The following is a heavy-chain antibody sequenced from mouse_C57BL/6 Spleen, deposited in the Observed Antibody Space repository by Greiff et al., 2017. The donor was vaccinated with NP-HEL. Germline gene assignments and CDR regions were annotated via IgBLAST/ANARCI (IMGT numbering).Heavy chain of an antibody. CDR1: GYSFTGYY. D-gene: IGHD2-2*01. CDR2: INPSTGGT. Sequence: EVQLVESGPELVKPGASVKISCKASGYSFTGYYMNWVKQSPEKSLEWIGEINPSTGGTTYNQKFKAKATLTVDKSSSTAYMQLKSLTSEDSAVYYCARGATMVTTYFDYWGQGTTLTVSS. V-gene: IGHV1-42*01. J-gene: IGHJ2*01. CDR3: ARGATMVTTYFDY.